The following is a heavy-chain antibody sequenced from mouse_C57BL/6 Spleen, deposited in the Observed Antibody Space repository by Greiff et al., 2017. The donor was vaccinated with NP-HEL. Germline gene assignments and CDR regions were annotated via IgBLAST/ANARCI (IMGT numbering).Heavy chain of an antibody. D-gene: IGHD2-4*01. Sequence: VKLQQPGAELVMPGASVKLSCKASGYTFTSYWMHWVKQRPGQGLEWIGEIDPSDSYTNYNQKFKGKSTLTVDKSSSTAYMQLSSLTSEDSAVYYCARVGLRRRYAMDYWGQGTSVTVSS. CDR1: GYTFTSYW. CDR3: ARVGLRRRYAMDY. V-gene: IGHV1-69*01. J-gene: IGHJ4*01. CDR2: IDPSDSYT.